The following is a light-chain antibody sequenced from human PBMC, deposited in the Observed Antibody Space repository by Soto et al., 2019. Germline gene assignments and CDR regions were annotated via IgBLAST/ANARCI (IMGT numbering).Light chain of an antibody. CDR3: MQALQTSYT. V-gene: IGKV2-28*01. CDR1: QSLLHSNGYNY. CDR2: LVS. J-gene: IGKJ2*01. Sequence: DLVMTQSPLSLPVTPGEPASISCRSSQSLLHSNGYNYLDWYLQKPGQSPQLLIYLVSNRASGVPDRFNGSGSGTDFTLKISRVEAEDVGVYYCMQALQTSYTFGQGTKLEIK.